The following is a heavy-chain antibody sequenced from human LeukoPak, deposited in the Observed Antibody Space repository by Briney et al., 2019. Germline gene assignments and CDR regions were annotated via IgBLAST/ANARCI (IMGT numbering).Heavy chain of an antibody. CDR2: IYWDDDK. Sequence: SGPTLVNPTQTLTLTCTSSGFSLSASGVGVGWIRQPPGKALEWLALIYWDDDKRYSPSLRSRLTITKDASKNQVVLTMTNMDPVDTATYYCAHTGYSYGLDYWGQGTLVTVSS. CDR3: AHTGYSYGLDY. CDR1: GFSLSASGVG. D-gene: IGHD5-18*01. J-gene: IGHJ4*02. V-gene: IGHV2-5*02.